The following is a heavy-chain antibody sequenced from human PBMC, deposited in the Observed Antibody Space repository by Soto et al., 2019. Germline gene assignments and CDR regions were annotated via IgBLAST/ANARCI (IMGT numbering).Heavy chain of an antibody. CDR3: ARNDSGSKNFDY. J-gene: IGHJ4*02. V-gene: IGHV4-31*03. CDR1: GAALSSGGYF. Sequence: SETLSLTCTVSGAALSSGGYFYTWVRQPPGKGLEWIGYISDNGRPYYNPSLKSRATISEDRSKNQFSLRLRSVTAADTAVYYCARNDSGSKNFDYWGQGTLVTVSS. D-gene: IGHD3-10*01. CDR2: ISDNGRP.